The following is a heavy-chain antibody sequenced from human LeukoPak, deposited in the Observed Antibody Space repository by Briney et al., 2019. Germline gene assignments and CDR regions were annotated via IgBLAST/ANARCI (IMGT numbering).Heavy chain of an antibody. D-gene: IGHD3-22*01. Sequence: TGGSLRLSCAASGFTFSSYGMHWVRQAPGKGLEWVAVISYDGSNKYYADSVKGRFTISRDNSKNTLYLQMNSLRAEDTAVYYCARDLHYYDSSGYDTTGFYYYYGMDVWGQGTTVTVSS. CDR2: ISYDGSNK. J-gene: IGHJ6*02. CDR3: ARDLHYYDSSGYDTTGFYYYYGMDV. CDR1: GFTFSSYG. V-gene: IGHV3-30*03.